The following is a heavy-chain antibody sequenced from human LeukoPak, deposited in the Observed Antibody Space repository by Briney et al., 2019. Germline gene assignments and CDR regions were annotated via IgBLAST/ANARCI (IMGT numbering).Heavy chain of an antibody. Sequence: SVTVSCKASGGTFSSYAISWVRPAPGQGLAWMGGIIPIFGTANYAQKFQGRVTITADKSTSTAYMELSSLRSEDTAVYYCARSGGVLFGLIDYWGQGTLVTVSS. CDR2: IIPIFGTA. J-gene: IGHJ4*02. CDR1: GGTFSSYA. V-gene: IGHV1-69*06. CDR3: ARSGGVLFGLIDY. D-gene: IGHD3-16*01.